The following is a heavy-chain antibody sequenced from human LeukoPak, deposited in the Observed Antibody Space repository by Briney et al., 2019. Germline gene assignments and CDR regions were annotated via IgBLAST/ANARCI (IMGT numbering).Heavy chain of an antibody. CDR1: GFTFNTYS. CDR2: ISYDGSEK. V-gene: IGHV3-30-3*01. CDR3: AREGLGYCSSTSCPQGFDY. D-gene: IGHD2-2*01. J-gene: IGHJ4*02. Sequence: GGSLRLSCVASGFTFNTYSIHWVRQAPGRGLEWVAVISYDGSEKYCADSVKDRFTISRDNSKNTLYLQMNSLRPEDTAVYYCAREGLGYCSSTSCPQGFDYWGQGTLVTVSS.